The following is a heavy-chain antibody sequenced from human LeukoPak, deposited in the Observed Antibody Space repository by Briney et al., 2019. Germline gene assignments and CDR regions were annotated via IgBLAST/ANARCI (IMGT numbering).Heavy chain of an antibody. V-gene: IGHV4-34*01. J-gene: IGHJ4*02. CDR1: GESFSGYY. D-gene: IGHD6-13*01. Sequence: SETLSLTCAVYGESFSGYYWSWIRQPPGKGLEWIGEINHSGSTNYNPSLKSRVTISVDTSKNQFSLKLSSVTAADTAVYYCARGGSLAAAPLHFDYWGQGTLVTVSS. CDR3: ARGGSLAAAPLHFDY. CDR2: INHSGST.